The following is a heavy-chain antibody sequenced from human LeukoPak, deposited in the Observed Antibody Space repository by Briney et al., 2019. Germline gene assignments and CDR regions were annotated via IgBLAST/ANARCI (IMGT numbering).Heavy chain of an antibody. D-gene: IGHD3-22*01. CDR3: ARYYDSSGYRFDY. Sequence: ASVKVSCTASGYTFTSYAMHWVRQAPGQRLEWMGWINAGNGNTKYSQKFQGRVTITRDTSASTAYMELSSLRSEDTAVYYCARYYDSSGYRFDYWGQGTLVTVSS. J-gene: IGHJ4*02. CDR2: INAGNGNT. CDR1: GYTFTSYA. V-gene: IGHV1-3*01.